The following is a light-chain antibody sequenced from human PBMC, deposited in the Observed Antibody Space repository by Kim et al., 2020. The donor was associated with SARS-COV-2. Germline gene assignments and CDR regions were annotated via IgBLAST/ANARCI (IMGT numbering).Light chain of an antibody. Sequence: SYELTQPPSVSVAPGKTARITCGGNNIGSKSVHWYQQKPGQAPVLVIYYDSDRPSGIPERFSGSNSGNTATLTISRVEAGDEAAYYCQVWDSSSDQGVFG. J-gene: IGLJ3*02. V-gene: IGLV3-21*04. CDR3: QVWDSSSDQGV. CDR1: NIGSKS. CDR2: YDS.